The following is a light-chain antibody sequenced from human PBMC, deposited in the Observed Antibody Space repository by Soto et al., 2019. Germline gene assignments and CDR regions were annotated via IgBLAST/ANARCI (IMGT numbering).Light chain of an antibody. J-gene: IGKJ3*01. CDR1: QTVNSNY. CDR2: GAS. CDR3: HQFGRSPIFT. V-gene: IGKV3-20*01. Sequence: EIVLTQSPGTLSLSPGERATHSCRASQTVNSNYLAWYQQRPGQAPRLLIYGASIRAAGIPDRFSGSGSATDFTLTISRLEPEDFAVYHCHQFGRSPIFTFGPGTTVDIK.